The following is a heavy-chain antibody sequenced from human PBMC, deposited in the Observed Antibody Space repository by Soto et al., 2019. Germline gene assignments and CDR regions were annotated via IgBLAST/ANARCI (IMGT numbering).Heavy chain of an antibody. CDR3: ARDSDY. CDR1: GFTFSSYA. J-gene: IGHJ4*02. CDR2: ISYDGSIE. Sequence: QVPLVESGGGVVQPGRSLRLSCAASGFTFSSYAIHWFRQAPGEGLEWLSVISYDGSIEYYADSVKGQFTTSRDNSNNTVYLQLSSLRREDTAVYYCARDSDYWGQGTLVAVSS. V-gene: IGHV3-30-3*01.